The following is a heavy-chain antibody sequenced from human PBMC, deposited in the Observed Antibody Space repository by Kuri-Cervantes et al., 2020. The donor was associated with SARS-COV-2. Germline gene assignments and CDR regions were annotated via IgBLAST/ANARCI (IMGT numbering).Heavy chain of an antibody. V-gene: IGHV4-59*12. J-gene: IGHJ4*02. CDR2: IYYSGST. CDR1: GGSISSYY. D-gene: IGHD6-13*01. CDR3: ARGGGGSSWYFDY. Sequence: GSLRLSCTVSGGSISSYYWSWIRQPPGKGLEWIGYIYYSGSTNYNPSLKIRVTISVDTSKNQFSLKLSSVTAADAAVYYCARGGGGSSWYFDYWGQGTLVTVSS.